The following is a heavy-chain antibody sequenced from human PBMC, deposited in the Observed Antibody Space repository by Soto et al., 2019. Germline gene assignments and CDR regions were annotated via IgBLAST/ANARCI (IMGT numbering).Heavy chain of an antibody. CDR3: AKDPDILTDYYRAYYFDY. Sequence: PGGSLRISCAASGFTFSSYAMSLVRPAPGEGLEWVSAISGSGGSTYYADSVKGRFTISRDNSKNTLYLQMNGLRAEDTAVYYCAKDPDILTDYYRAYYFDYWGQGTLVTVSS. CDR1: GFTFSSYA. D-gene: IGHD3-9*01. J-gene: IGHJ4*02. V-gene: IGHV3-23*01. CDR2: ISGSGGST.